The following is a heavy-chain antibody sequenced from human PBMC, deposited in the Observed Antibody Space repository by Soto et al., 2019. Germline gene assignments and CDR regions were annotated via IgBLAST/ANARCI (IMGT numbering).Heavy chain of an antibody. CDR1: GYSFTRHW. J-gene: IGHJ5*02. V-gene: IGHV5-51*01. D-gene: IGHD5-12*01. CDR3: VRSINTVGWLDP. CDR2: IYPGDSDT. Sequence: GESLKISCKPSGYSFTRHWLGWVRQRPGKGLEWVGNIYPGDSDTRYSPSFEGHITISADTSTSTVYLQWSSLRASDTAMYFCVRSINTVGWLDPWGQGTLVTVSS.